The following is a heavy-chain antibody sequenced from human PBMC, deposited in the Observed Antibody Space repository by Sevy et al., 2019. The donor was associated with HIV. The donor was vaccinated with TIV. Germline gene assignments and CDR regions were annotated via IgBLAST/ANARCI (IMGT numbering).Heavy chain of an antibody. CDR2: INPNSGGT. CDR1: GYTFTGYY. J-gene: IGHJ4*02. V-gene: IGHV1-2*02. D-gene: IGHD6-19*01. CDR3: ALVRAYSSGWYYFDY. Sequence: ASVKVSCKASGYTFTGYYMHWVRQAPGQGLEWMGWINPNSGGTNYAQKFKGRVTMTRDTSISTAYMELSRLRSDDTAVYYCALVRAYSSGWYYFDYWGQGTLVTVSS.